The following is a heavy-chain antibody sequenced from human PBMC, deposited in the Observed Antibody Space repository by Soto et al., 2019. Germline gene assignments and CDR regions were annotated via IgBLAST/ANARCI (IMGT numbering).Heavy chain of an antibody. CDR3: ARMPIVGTTPYYFDS. CDR2: VYYSGST. D-gene: IGHD1-1*01. J-gene: IGHJ4*02. CDR1: GASITYSSYY. V-gene: IGHV4-39*01. Sequence: QLQLQESGPGLVKPSETLSLTCTVSGASITYSSYYWGWVRQPPVKGLEWIAYVYYSGSTYYNPSLKSRVTISLDTSENLFSLSLTSVTAADTAVYYCARMPIVGTTPYYFDSWGPGTLVTVSS.